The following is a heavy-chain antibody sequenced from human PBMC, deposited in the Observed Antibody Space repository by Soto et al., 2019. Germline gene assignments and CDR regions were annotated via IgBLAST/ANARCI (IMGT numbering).Heavy chain of an antibody. CDR3: ARIPYSYVDYYFDY. J-gene: IGHJ4*02. D-gene: IGHD5-18*01. Sequence: GGSLRLSCAASGFTFSSYWMSWVRQAPGKGLEWVANIKQDGSEKYYVDSVKGRFTISRDNAKNSLYLQMNSLRAEDTAVYYCARIPYSYVDYYFDYWGQGTLVTVSS. CDR2: IKQDGSEK. CDR1: GFTFSSYW. V-gene: IGHV3-7*01.